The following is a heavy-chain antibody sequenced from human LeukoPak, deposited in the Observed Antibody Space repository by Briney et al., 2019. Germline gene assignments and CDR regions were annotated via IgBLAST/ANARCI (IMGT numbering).Heavy chain of an antibody. D-gene: IGHD3-22*01. CDR2: IIPIFGTA. CDR1: GGTFSSYA. V-gene: IGHV1-69*05. CDR3: ASVVRRSYYYDSSGYSSLGY. Sequence: SVKVSCKASGGTFSSYAISWVRQAPGQGLEWMGRIIPIFGTANYAQKFQGRVTITTDESTSTAYMELSSLRSEDTAVYYCASVVRRSYYYDSSGYSSLGYWGQGTLVTVSS. J-gene: IGHJ4*02.